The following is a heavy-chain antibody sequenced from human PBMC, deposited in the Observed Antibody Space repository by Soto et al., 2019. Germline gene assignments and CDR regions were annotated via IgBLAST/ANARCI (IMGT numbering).Heavy chain of an antibody. V-gene: IGHV4-39*07. J-gene: IGHJ6*02. D-gene: IGHD3-3*01. CDR2: IYYSGST. CDR3: AREYDFWSGYYTAAQLYYYGMDV. CDR1: GGSISSSSYY. Sequence: SETLSLTCTVSGGSISSSSYYWGWIRQPPGKGLEWIGSIYYSGSTYYNPSLKSRVTISVDTSKNQFSLKLSSVTAADTAVYYCAREYDFWSGYYTAAQLYYYGMDVWGQGPTVTVSS.